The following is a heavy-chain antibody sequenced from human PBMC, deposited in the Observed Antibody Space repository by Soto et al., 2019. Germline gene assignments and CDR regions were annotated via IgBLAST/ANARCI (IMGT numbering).Heavy chain of an antibody. CDR3: AGGLPRQLLNWFDP. D-gene: IGHD2-2*01. J-gene: IGHJ5*02. Sequence: SETLSLTCTVSGGSISSYYWSWIRQPPGKGLEWIGYIYYIGSTNYNPSLKSRVTISVDTSKNQFSLKLSSVTAADTAVYYCAGGLPRQLLNWFDPWGQGTLVTVSS. CDR1: GGSISSYY. CDR2: IYYIGST. V-gene: IGHV4-59*01.